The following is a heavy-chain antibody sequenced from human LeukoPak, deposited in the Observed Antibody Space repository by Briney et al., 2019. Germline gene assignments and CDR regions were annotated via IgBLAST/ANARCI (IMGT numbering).Heavy chain of an antibody. CDR2: ISWDGGVT. V-gene: IGHV3-43*01. CDR1: GFIFDDYL. CDR3: TTRPLGSCSGNSCQGLDY. Sequence: PGGSLRLSCAASGFIFDDYLIHWVRQRPGKGLEWVSLISWDGGVTYHADSVKGRLTISRDNAKNTLYLQMNSVRAEDTAVYYCTTRPLGSCSGNSCQGLDYWGQGTLVTVSS. J-gene: IGHJ4*02. D-gene: IGHD2-2*01.